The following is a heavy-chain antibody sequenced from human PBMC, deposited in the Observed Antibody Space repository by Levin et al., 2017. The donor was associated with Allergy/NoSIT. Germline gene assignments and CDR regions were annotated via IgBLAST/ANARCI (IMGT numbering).Heavy chain of an antibody. CDR1: GGSFSGYY. Sequence: SQTLSLTCAVYGGSFSGYYWSWIRQPPGKGLEWIGEINHSGSTNYNPSLKSRVTISVDTSKNQFSLKLSSVTAADTAVYYCARCVRRYYYDSSGYYAYYFDYWGQGTLVTVSS. J-gene: IGHJ4*02. V-gene: IGHV4-34*01. CDR2: INHSGST. CDR3: ARCVRRYYYDSSGYYAYYFDY. D-gene: IGHD3-22*01.